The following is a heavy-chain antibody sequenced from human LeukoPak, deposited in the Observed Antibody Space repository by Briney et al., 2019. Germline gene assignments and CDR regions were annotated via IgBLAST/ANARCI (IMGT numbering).Heavy chain of an antibody. V-gene: IGHV3-30-3*01. J-gene: IGHJ6*02. CDR1: GFTFSSYA. CDR3: ARDPGYCSSTSCHSYYYGMDV. Sequence: PGRSLRLSCAASGFTFSSYAMHWVRQAPGKGLEWVAVISYDGSNKYYADSVKGRFTISRDNSKNTLYLQMNSLRAGDTAVYYCARDPGYCSSTSCHSYYYGMDVWGQGTTVTVSS. D-gene: IGHD2-2*01. CDR2: ISYDGSNK.